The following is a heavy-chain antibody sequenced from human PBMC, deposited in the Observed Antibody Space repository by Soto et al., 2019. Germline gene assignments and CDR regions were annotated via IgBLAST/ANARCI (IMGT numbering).Heavy chain of an antibody. CDR2: IFYSGST. CDR3: AKDSGYNYGYFRWFDP. CDR1: GGSIRTYY. D-gene: IGHD5-18*01. Sequence: PSETLSLTCTVSGGSIRTYYWSLIRQPPGRGLEWIGHIFYSGSTNYNPALKSRVTISVDTSKSQFSLKLSSVTAADTAVYYCAKDSGYNYGYFRWFDPWGQGTLVTVSS. V-gene: IGHV4-59*01. J-gene: IGHJ5*02.